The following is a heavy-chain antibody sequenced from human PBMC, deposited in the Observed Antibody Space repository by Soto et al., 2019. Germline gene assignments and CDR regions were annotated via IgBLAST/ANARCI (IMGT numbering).Heavy chain of an antibody. Sequence: SETLSLTCTVSGGSIISGDFYCVCIRQPPGKGLELIGNIYYSGSTYYNPSLRSRAIMSVDTSQNQFSLKLSSLTAADTAVYFCARADDFSDRFDYWGQGALVTVSS. CDR2: IYYSGST. CDR3: ARADDFSDRFDY. V-gene: IGHV4-30-4*01. J-gene: IGHJ4*02. CDR1: GGSIISGDFY. D-gene: IGHD4-17*01.